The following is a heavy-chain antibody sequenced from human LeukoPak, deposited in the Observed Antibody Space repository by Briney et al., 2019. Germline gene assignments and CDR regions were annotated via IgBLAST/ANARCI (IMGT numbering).Heavy chain of an antibody. CDR1: GFNVSSNY. Sequence: PGGSLRLSCAASGFNVSSNYMSWVRQAPGKGLEWVSVIYSGGSTYYADSVKGRFTISRDNSKNTLYLQMNSLRAEDTAVYYCARDGGDSGYDLDYWGQGTLVTVSS. V-gene: IGHV3-53*01. CDR2: IYSGGST. J-gene: IGHJ4*02. CDR3: ARDGGDSGYDLDY. D-gene: IGHD5-12*01.